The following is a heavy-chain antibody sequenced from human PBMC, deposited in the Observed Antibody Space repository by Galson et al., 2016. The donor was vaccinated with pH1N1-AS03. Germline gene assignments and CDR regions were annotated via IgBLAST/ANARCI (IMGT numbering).Heavy chain of an antibody. Sequence: SETLSLTCAVSGGSMTSPDWWTWVRQPPGKGLEWIGEVHYSGTTSYNPSLNSRVTMSIDKSNNQFSLNLGSVTAADTAVYFCASAGYHTPGYRYWGQGALVTVSS. CDR3: ASAGYHTPGYRY. D-gene: IGHD3-16*02. V-gene: IGHV4-4*02. CDR1: GGSMTSPDW. J-gene: IGHJ4*02. CDR2: VHYSGTT.